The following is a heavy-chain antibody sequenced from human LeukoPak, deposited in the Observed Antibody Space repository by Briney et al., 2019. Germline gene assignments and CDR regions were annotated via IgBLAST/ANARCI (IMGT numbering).Heavy chain of an antibody. D-gene: IGHD3-9*01. Sequence: ASVKVSCRVSGYTLTELSMHWVRQSPGKGLEWMGGFDPEDGETIYAQKFQGRVTMTEDTSTDTAYMELSSLRSEDTAVYYCATSTYYDILTGSARDAFDIWGQGTMVTVSS. J-gene: IGHJ3*02. CDR2: FDPEDGET. CDR1: GYTLTELS. CDR3: ATSTYYDILTGSARDAFDI. V-gene: IGHV1-24*01.